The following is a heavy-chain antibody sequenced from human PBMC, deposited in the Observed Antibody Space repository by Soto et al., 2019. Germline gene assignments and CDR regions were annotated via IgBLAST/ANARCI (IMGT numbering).Heavy chain of an antibody. J-gene: IGHJ3*02. V-gene: IGHV3-21*01. Sequence: EAQLVESGGGLVKPGGSLRVSCAASGFNFSTYTMNWVRQAPGKGLEWVSSISGNNVYLYYADSVKGRFSISRDNAKNSLTVQMNSLRAEDTAIYYCARDRCSGGSCYRIYAFDMWGEGTLGSVSS. CDR3: ARDRCSGGSCYRIYAFDM. CDR2: ISGNNVYL. D-gene: IGHD2-15*01. CDR1: GFNFSTYT.